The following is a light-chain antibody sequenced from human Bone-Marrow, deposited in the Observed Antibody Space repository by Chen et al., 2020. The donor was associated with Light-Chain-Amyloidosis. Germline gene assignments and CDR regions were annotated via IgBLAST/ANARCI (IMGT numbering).Light chain of an antibody. V-gene: IGKV3-11*01. CDR1: QSVSNN. CDR3: QRRSNWPPMST. CDR2: DGS. Sequence: EIVLTQSPATLSLAPGERVTLYCRASQSVSNNLAWYQQKPGQAPRILIYDGSNSATGIPARFSGGGSGTDFTLTISSLEPEDFAVYYCQRRSNWPPMSTFGQGTQLAIK. J-gene: IGKJ2*01.